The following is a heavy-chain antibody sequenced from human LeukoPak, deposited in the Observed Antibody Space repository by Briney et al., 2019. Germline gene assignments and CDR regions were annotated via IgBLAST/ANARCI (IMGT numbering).Heavy chain of an antibody. CDR3: ARDTTITTDAFDM. D-gene: IGHD4-11*01. J-gene: IGHJ3*02. Sequence: SVKVSCKASGGTFNTHGITWVRQAPGQGLEWLGGIIPIYNTAKYAQKFQGRVTITADESTSTAYMELSSLRSEDTAVYYCARDTTITTDAFDMWGQGILVTVSP. V-gene: IGHV1-69*13. CDR1: GGTFNTHG. CDR2: IIPIYNTA.